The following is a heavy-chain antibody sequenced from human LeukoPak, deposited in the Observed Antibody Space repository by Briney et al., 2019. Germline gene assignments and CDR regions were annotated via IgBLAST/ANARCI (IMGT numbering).Heavy chain of an antibody. D-gene: IGHD1-1*01. J-gene: IGHJ4*02. CDR1: GGPISSNNW. CDR3: ARVNINNWHSCDY. CDR2: IYHSGSP. V-gene: IGHV4-4*02. Sequence: SGTLSLTCAVSGGPISSNNWWGWVRQPPGKGLEWIGEIYHSGSPNYNPSLKSRVTISVDKSRNHFSLNLSSVTAADTAVYYCARVNINNWHSCDYWGQGTLVTVSS.